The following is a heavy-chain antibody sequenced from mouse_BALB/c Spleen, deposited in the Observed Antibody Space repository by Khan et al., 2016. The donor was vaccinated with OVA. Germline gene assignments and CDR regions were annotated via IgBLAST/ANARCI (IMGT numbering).Heavy chain of an antibody. CDR2: ISYSGST. Sequence: VQLKESGPGLVKPSQSLSLTCTVTGYSITNNYAWNWIRQFPGNKLEWMGYISYSGSTNYNPSLKSRISITRDTSKNQFFLQLNSVTTEDTATYYCARGNYYGYYFDYWGQGTTVTVSS. J-gene: IGHJ2*01. CDR1: GYSITNNYA. D-gene: IGHD1-1*01. CDR3: ARGNYYGYYFDY. V-gene: IGHV3-2*02.